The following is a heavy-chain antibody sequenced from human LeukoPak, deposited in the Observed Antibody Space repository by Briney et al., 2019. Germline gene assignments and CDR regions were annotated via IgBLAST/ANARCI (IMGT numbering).Heavy chain of an antibody. D-gene: IGHD5-12*01. V-gene: IGHV1-69*05. CDR3: AMRYSGYDNPHQTDFDY. J-gene: IGHJ4*02. Sequence: GASVKVSCKASGGTFSSYAISWVRQAPGQGLEWMGGIIPIFGTANYAQKFQGRVTITTDESTRTAYMELSSLRSEDTAVYYCAMRYSGYDNPHQTDFDYWGQGTLVTVSS. CDR1: GGTFSSYA. CDR2: IIPIFGTA.